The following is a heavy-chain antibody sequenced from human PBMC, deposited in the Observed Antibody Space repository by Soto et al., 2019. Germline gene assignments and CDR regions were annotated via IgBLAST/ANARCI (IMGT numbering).Heavy chain of an antibody. J-gene: IGHJ4*02. V-gene: IGHV1-18*01. CDR2: ISTYNGHT. Sequence: ASVKVSCKASGYTFTSYGISWVRQAPGQGLEWMGWISTYNGHTNYAQNLQGRVTMTTDTSTSTAYMELRSLNSDDTAMYYCARGGRQWFDSGEDYWGQGTPVTVSS. CDR1: GYTFTSYG. CDR3: ARGGRQWFDSGEDY. D-gene: IGHD3-10*01.